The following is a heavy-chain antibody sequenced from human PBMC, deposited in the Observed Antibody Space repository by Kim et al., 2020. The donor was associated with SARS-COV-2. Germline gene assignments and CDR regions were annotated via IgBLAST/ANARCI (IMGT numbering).Heavy chain of an antibody. CDR1: GYSFTTSW. CDR3: ARHSSGNPFDH. Sequence: GESLKISCKASGYSFTTSWIAWVRQMPGKGLEYMGIISPVNSNFNLSPSFQGQVTMSADRSISTAFLQWRSLKASDTAMYYCARHSSGNPFDHWGQGTLVTVSS. CDR2: ISPVNSNF. J-gene: IGHJ4*02. D-gene: IGHD3-3*01. V-gene: IGHV5-51*01.